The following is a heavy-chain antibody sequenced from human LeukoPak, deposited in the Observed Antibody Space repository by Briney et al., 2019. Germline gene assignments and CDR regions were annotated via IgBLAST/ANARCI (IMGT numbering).Heavy chain of an antibody. Sequence: GASVKVSCKASGYTFTSYGISWVRQAPGHRLEWMGWISAYNGNTNYAQKLQGRVTMTTDTSTSTAYMELRSLRSGDTAVYYCARDEPNYYDSSGQPTDYWGQGTLVTVSS. J-gene: IGHJ4*02. V-gene: IGHV1-18*01. CDR3: ARDEPNYYDSSGQPTDY. D-gene: IGHD3-22*01. CDR2: ISAYNGNT. CDR1: GYTFTSYG.